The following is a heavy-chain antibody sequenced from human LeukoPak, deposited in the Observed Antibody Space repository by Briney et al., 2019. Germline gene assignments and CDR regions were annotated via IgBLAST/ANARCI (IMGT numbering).Heavy chain of an antibody. D-gene: IGHD6-13*01. CDR3: TVMGIAAAGLYYYYYYYMDV. J-gene: IGHJ6*03. CDR1: GFTISNAW. CDR2: IKSKTDGGTT. V-gene: IGHV3-15*01. Sequence: PGGSLSLSCAASGFTISNAWMSWVRQAPGKGLEWVGRIKSKTDGGTTDYAAPVKGRFTISRDDSKNTLCLQMNSLKTEDTAVYYCTVMGIAAAGLYYYYYYYMDVWGKGTTVTVSS.